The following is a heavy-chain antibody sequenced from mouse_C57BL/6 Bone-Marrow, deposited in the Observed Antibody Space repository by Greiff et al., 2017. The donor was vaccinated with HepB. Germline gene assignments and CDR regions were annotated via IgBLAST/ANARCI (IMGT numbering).Heavy chain of an antibody. CDR3: AREGYGNFDY. CDR2: ISDGGSYT. CDR1: GFTFSSYA. J-gene: IGHJ2*01. Sequence: EVMLVESGGGLVKPGGSLKLSCAASGFTFSSYAMSWVRQTPEKRLEWVATISDGGSYTYYPDNVKGRFTISRDNAKNNLYLQMSHLKSEDTAMYYCAREGYGNFDYWGQGTTLTVSS. V-gene: IGHV5-4*01. D-gene: IGHD2-10*02.